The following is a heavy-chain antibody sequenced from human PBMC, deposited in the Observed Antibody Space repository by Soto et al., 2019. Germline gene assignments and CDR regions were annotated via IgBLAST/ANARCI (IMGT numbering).Heavy chain of an antibody. CDR2: IHYSGSS. J-gene: IGHJ6*02. Sequence: QVQLQESGPGLVKPSETLSLTCSVSSGSISSYYWSWIRQPPGKGLEWIGYIHYSGSSNYNPSLESRVTILVDPSKNQFSLRLNSVTAADTAVYYCARLWAARPPYSYYGMDVWGQGTTVTVSS. CDR1: SGSISSYY. CDR3: ARLWAARPPYSYYGMDV. D-gene: IGHD6-6*01. V-gene: IGHV4-59*01.